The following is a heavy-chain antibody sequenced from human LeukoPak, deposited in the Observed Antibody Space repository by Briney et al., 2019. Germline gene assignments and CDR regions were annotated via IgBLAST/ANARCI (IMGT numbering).Heavy chain of an antibody. D-gene: IGHD6-25*01. CDR1: GGSMSGSY. CDR3: ARRYRIASAGTFFFDY. J-gene: IGHJ4*02. V-gene: IGHV4-59*08. CDR2: IYYLGHT. Sequence: SETLSLTCTVSGGSMSGSYWGWIRQPPGEGLEWIGDIYYLGHTNYNPSLKSRVTVSLDTSKNQFSLKLSSVTAAATALFYCARRYRIASAGTFFFDYWGQGFLVTISS.